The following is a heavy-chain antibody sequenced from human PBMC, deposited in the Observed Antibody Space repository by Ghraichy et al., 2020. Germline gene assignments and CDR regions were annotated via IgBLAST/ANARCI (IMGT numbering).Heavy chain of an antibody. CDR2: IDHSGDT. V-gene: IGHV4-34*01. CDR3: ARVKWRGDPFPYYCLGI. D-gene: IGHD3-16*01. Sequence: SETLSLTCAVYNGSFNGYYWSWIRQPPGKGLERIGEIDHSGDTYYNPSLRIRVTLSADTSKSQFSLKVTSLTAADTAVYYCARVKWRGDPFPYYCLGIWGQGTAVTVSS. CDR1: NGSFNGYY. J-gene: IGHJ6*02.